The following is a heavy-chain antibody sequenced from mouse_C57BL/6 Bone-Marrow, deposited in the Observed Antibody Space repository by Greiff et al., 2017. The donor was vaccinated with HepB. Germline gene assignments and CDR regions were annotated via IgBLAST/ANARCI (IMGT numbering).Heavy chain of an antibody. J-gene: IGHJ1*03. Sequence: EVQLVESGRGLVKPGGSLKLSCAASGFTFSSYAMSWVRQTPEKRLEWVATISDGGSYTYYPDNVKGRFTISRDNAKNNLYLQMSHLKSEDTAMYYCARDTYYGSSYWYFDVWGTGTTVTVSS. D-gene: IGHD1-1*01. CDR3: ARDTYYGSSYWYFDV. V-gene: IGHV5-4*01. CDR2: ISDGGSYT. CDR1: GFTFSSYA.